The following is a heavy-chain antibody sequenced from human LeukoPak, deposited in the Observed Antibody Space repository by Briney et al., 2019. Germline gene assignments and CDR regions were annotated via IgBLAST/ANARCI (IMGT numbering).Heavy chain of an antibody. CDR3: ARTPLRGATFFTSYPNWFDT. CDR1: GYSISSGYY. Sequence: SETLSLTCTVSGYSISSGYYWGWIRQPPGKGLEWIGRVYSSGSTDYNPSLKSRLSISVDTSKIQFSLRLSSVTVADTAVYYCARTPLRGATFFTSYPNWFDTWGQGTLVIVSS. J-gene: IGHJ5*02. CDR2: VYSSGST. D-gene: IGHD3-10*01. V-gene: IGHV4-38-2*02.